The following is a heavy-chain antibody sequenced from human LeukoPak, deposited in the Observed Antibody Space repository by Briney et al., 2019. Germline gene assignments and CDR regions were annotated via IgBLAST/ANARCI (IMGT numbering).Heavy chain of an antibody. D-gene: IGHD4-23*01. CDR1: GGSFSDYY. Sequence: PSEPLSLTCAVYGGSFSDYYWSYIRHSPGKGLEWVGEINHSGNSNYNPSLESRVTMSIDTSKKQFSLKLVAVTAADTAVYDCARGRFQRRFLATPFDPWGQGTLVTVSS. CDR2: INHSGNS. V-gene: IGHV4-34*01. CDR3: ARGRFQRRFLATPFDP. J-gene: IGHJ5*02.